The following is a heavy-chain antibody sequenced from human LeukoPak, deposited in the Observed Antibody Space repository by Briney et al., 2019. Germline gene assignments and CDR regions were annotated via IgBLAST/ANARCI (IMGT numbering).Heavy chain of an antibody. V-gene: IGHV3-21*01. CDR3: ARAGAYNALNA. CDR1: GFTFSSEN. D-gene: IGHD5-24*01. J-gene: IGHJ5*02. CDR2: INSGGSYI. Sequence: GGSLRLSCAASGFTFSSENRSWVRQAPGEGLEWVGYINSGGSYIYYADSVKGRFTISRDNTKNSLYLQMNSLRAEDTAVYYCARAGAYNALNAWGQGTLVTVSS.